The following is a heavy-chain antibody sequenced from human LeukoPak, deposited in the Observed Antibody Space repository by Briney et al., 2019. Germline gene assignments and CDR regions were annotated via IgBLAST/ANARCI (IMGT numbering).Heavy chain of an antibody. CDR1: GYTFSNYP. V-gene: IGHV3-74*01. J-gene: IGHJ4*01. D-gene: IGHD6-6*01. CDR2: INNDGSST. Sequence: GGSPRLSCAPSGYTFSNYPTHWVRQAPGKGLEWVSRINNDGSSTNYADSVKGRFTISRDNAKNTLYLQMNSLRAEDTAVYYCWRGGSISVAEYWAQGTLVTVSS. CDR3: WRGGSISVAEY.